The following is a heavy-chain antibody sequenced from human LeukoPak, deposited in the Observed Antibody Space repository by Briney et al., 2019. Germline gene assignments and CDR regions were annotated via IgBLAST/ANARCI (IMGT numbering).Heavy chain of an antibody. D-gene: IGHD3-22*01. CDR3: AKDYDSSGNNWFDP. Sequence: PGGFLRLSCAASGFTFSSYAMSWVRQAPGKGLEWVSAISGSGGSTYYADSVKGRFTISRDNSKNTLYLQMNSLRAEDTAVYYCAKDYDSSGNNWFDPWGQGTLVTVSS. CDR1: GFTFSSYA. J-gene: IGHJ5*02. CDR2: ISGSGGST. V-gene: IGHV3-23*01.